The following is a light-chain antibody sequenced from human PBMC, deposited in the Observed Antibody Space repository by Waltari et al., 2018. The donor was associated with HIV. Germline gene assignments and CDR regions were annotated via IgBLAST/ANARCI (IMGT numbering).Light chain of an antibody. CDR1: QSVLYSSNNKNY. V-gene: IGKV4-1*01. J-gene: IGKJ4*01. Sequence: DIVMTQSPDSLAVSLGERATINCKSSQSVLYSSNNKNYLAWYQQKPGQPPKLLIYWASTRESGVPDRFSGSGSGTDFTLTISRLQAEDVALYYCQQYYDTPLTFGGGTKVEIK. CDR2: WAS. CDR3: QQYYDTPLT.